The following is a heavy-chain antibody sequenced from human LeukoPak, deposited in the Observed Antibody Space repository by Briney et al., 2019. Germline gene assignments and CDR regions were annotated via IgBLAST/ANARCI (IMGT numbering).Heavy chain of an antibody. CDR2: IYSAGTT. J-gene: IGHJ4*02. CDR3: ARASSGWSFDY. V-gene: IGHV3-53*04. D-gene: IGHD6-19*01. Sequence: PGGSLRLSCAGSGFIFSTYTMSWVRQAPGKGLEWVSLIYSAGTTYYADSVKGRFTISRHNSKNTVYLQMNSLKDEDTAVYFCARASSGWSFDYWGQGTLVTVSS. CDR1: GFIFSTYT.